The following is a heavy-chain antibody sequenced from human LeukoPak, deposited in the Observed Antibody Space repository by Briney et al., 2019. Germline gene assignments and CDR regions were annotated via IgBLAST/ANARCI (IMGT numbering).Heavy chain of an antibody. CDR1: GFTVSSNY. CDR3: ARDLGYDSSGYYYY. D-gene: IGHD3-22*01. J-gene: IGHJ4*02. CDR2: IYSGGST. Sequence: PGGSLRLSCAASGFTVSSNYMSWVRQAPGEGLEWVSVIYSGGSTYYADSVKGRFTISRDNSKNTLYLQMNSLRAEDTAVYYCARDLGYDSSGYYYYWGQGTLVTVSS. V-gene: IGHV3-66*01.